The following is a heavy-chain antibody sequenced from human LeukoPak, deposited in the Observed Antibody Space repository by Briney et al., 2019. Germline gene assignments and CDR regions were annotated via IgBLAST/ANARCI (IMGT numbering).Heavy chain of an antibody. CDR3: ARTNWGSHLFDY. CDR2: IYYSGST. Sequence: SETLSLTCTVSGGSISSYYWSWIRQPPGKGLEWIGDIYYSGSTNYNPSLKSRVTISVDTSKNQFSLKLSSVTAADTAVYFCARTNWGSHLFDYWGQGTLVTVSS. CDR1: GGSISSYY. J-gene: IGHJ4*02. D-gene: IGHD7-27*01. V-gene: IGHV4-59*01.